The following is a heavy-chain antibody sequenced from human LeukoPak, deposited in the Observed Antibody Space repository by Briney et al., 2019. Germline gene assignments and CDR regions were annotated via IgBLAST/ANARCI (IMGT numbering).Heavy chain of an antibody. V-gene: IGHV3-21*01. D-gene: IGHD3-3*01. Sequence: PGGSLRLSCAVSGFTFSSYSMNWVRQAPGKGLQWVSSISSSSSYIYYADSVKGRFTISRDNAKNSPYLQMNSLRAEDTAVYYCARGGVVIAYGMDVWGQGTTVTVSS. CDR2: ISSSSSYI. CDR3: ARGGVVIAYGMDV. CDR1: GFTFSSYS. J-gene: IGHJ6*02.